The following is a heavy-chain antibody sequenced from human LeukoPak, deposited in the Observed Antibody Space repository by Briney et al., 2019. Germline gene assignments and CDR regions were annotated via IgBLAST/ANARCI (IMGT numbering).Heavy chain of an antibody. CDR3: AKDETGIVVVVAATVTDY. V-gene: IGHV3-30*02. J-gene: IGHJ4*02. CDR1: GFTFSSYS. D-gene: IGHD2-15*01. CDR2: IRYDGSNK. Sequence: GGSLRLSCAASGFTFSSYSMNWVRQAPGKGLEWVAFIRYDGSNKYYADSVKGRFTISRDNSKNTLYLQMNSLRAEDTAVYYCAKDETGIVVVVAATVTDYWGQGSLVTVSS.